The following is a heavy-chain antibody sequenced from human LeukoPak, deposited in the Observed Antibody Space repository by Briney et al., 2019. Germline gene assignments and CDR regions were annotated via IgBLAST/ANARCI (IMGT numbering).Heavy chain of an antibody. V-gene: IGHV3-30-3*01. D-gene: IGHD6-19*01. CDR1: GFTFSSYA. CDR3: AKGGGTSGWPFDQ. J-gene: IGHJ4*02. CDR2: ISYDGSNK. Sequence: GGSLRLSCAASGFTFSSYAMHWVRQAPGKGLEWVAVISYDGSNKYYADSVKGRFTISRDNSKNTLFLQMTTRSAEDTAVYYCAKGGGTSGWPFDQWGQGTLVTVSS.